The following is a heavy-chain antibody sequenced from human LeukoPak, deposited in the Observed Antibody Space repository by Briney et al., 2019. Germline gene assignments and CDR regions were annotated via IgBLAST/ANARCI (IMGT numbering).Heavy chain of an antibody. V-gene: IGHV3-30*04. CDR2: ISYDGTNK. J-gene: IGHJ6*03. CDR1: GFTFSSYE. CDR3: ARDVVPYYYYYMDV. D-gene: IGHD2-21*01. Sequence: GGSLRLSCAASGFTFSSYEMHWVRQAPGKGLEWVAVISYDGTNKYYTDSVTGRFTISRDNSKNTLYLQMISLRADDTAVYYCARDVVPYYYYYMDVWGKGTTVTVSS.